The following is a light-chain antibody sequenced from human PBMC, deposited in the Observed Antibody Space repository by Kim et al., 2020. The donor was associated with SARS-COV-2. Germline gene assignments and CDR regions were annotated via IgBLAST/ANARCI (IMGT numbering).Light chain of an antibody. J-gene: IGKJ1*01. Sequence: IQLTQSPSSLPASVGDRVTITCLASHDIDIYLSWYQHKPGKAPKLLIYAASNLQSGVPSRFSGSGSGTDFSLTIISLQPEDFATYYCQQSYTIPTFGQGTKVDIK. CDR1: HDIDIY. CDR3: QQSYTIPT. V-gene: IGKV1-39*01. CDR2: AAS.